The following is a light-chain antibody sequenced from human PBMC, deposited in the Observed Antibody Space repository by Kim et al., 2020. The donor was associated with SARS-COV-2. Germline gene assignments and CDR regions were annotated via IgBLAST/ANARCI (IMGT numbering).Light chain of an antibody. V-gene: IGLV3-19*01. CDR2: GKN. J-gene: IGLJ2*01. CDR3: NSRDSNNDVV. CDR1: SLRTYY. Sequence: VALGQTVRITCQGDSLRTYYATWYQQKTGQAPILLIDGKNNRPSGIPDRFSGSTSGNTASLTITGTQAGDEADYYCNSRDSNNDVVFGGGTQLTVL.